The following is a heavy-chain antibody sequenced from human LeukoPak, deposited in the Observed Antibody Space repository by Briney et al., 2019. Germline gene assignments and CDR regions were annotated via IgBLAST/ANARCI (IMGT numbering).Heavy chain of an antibody. Sequence: GGSLRLSCIVSGFTFSSYEMNWVRQAPGKGLEWVSYINNSGNTIYYADSVKGRFTISRDNAKNSLHLQMNSLRVDDTAVYYCARDDTVTRVPFDYRGQGTLVTVSS. J-gene: IGHJ4*02. V-gene: IGHV3-48*03. CDR3: ARDDTVTRVPFDY. CDR2: INNSGNTI. CDR1: GFTFSSYE. D-gene: IGHD4-17*01.